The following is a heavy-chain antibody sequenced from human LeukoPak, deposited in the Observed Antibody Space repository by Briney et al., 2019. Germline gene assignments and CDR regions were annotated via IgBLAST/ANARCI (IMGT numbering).Heavy chain of an antibody. CDR1: GGSVDTIDYY. CDR3: AGDQGGSAHRHAFDI. CDR2: MYHTGSS. V-gene: IGHV4-61*08. D-gene: IGHD1-26*01. J-gene: IGHJ3*02. Sequence: SETLSLTCTVSGGSVDTIDYYWSWIRQPPGKGLEWIGYMYHTGSSIYSPSLKSRLTISVDTSKNQFSLNPSSMTAADTAVYYCAGDQGGSAHRHAFDIWGQGTLVTVSS.